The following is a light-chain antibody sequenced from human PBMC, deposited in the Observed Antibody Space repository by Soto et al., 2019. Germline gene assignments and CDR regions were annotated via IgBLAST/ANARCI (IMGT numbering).Light chain of an antibody. CDR1: QSVSDNY. CDR3: QQYGSSPRT. Sequence: EIVLTQPPGTLSLSRGERATLSCRASQSVSDNYLAWYKQKPGQAPRLLIYGASSRATGIPDRFSGSGSGTDFTLTISRLEPEDFAVYYCQQYGSSPRTFGGGTKV. J-gene: IGKJ4*01. CDR2: GAS. V-gene: IGKV3-20*01.